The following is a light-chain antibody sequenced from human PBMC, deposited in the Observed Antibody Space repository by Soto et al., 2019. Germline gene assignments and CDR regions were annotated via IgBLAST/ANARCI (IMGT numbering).Light chain of an antibody. CDR2: DAY. V-gene: IGKV1-5*01. CDR3: QQYNSYSRT. Sequence: DIQMTQSPSTLSASVGDRVTITCRASQSISGWLAWYQQKPGKAPKLLISDAYSLESGVPSRFSGSGSGTEFTLTINSLQPDDFATYFCQQYNSYSRTFGQGTKVEMK. CDR1: QSISGW. J-gene: IGKJ1*01.